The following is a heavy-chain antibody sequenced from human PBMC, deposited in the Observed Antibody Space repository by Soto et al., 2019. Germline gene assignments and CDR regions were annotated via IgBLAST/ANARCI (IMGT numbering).Heavy chain of an antibody. CDR3: AKDMAPDSVTHNPYDAFDI. CDR2: ISWNSGSI. J-gene: IGHJ3*02. Sequence: EVQLVESGGGLVQPGRSLRLSCAASGFTFDDYAMHWVRQAPGKGLEWVSGISWNSGSIGYADSVKGRFTISRDNAKNSLYPRKYSLRAEDTALYYCAKDMAPDSVTHNPYDAFDIWGQGTMVTVSS. V-gene: IGHV3-9*01. CDR1: GFTFDDYA. D-gene: IGHD1-26*01.